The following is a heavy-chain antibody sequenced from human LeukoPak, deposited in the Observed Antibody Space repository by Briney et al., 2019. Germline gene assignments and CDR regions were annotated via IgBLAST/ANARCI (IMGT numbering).Heavy chain of an antibody. CDR3: ARDRYYGSGGGMDV. CDR1: GFTFSSYS. D-gene: IGHD3-10*01. J-gene: IGHJ6*02. V-gene: IGHV3-21*01. CDR2: ISSSSSYI. Sequence: GGSLRLSCAASGFTFSSYSMNWVRHAPGKGLAWVSSISSSSSYIYYADSVKGRFTISRDNAKNSLYLQMNSLRAEDTAVYYCARDRYYGSGGGMDVWGQGTTVTVSS.